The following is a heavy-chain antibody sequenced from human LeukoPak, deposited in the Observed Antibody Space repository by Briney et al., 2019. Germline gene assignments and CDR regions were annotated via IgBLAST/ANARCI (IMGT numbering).Heavy chain of an antibody. CDR1: GFPFSDVW. J-gene: IGHJ4*02. V-gene: IGHV3-15*01. CDR3: TTDWYYYDSSGYYPIL. Sequence: GGSLRLSCAASGFPFSDVWMSWVRQAPGKGLEWVGRIKSKADGGTADYAAPLKGRFTFSRDGSKNTLYLQMNSLKTEDTAVYYCTTDWYYYDSSGYYPILWGQGTLVSVSS. D-gene: IGHD3-22*01. CDR2: IKSKADGGTA.